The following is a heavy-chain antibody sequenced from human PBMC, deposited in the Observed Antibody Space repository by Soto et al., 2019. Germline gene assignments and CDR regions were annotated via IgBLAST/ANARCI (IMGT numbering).Heavy chain of an antibody. V-gene: IGHV3-30*18. J-gene: IGHJ4*02. D-gene: IGHD6-13*01. CDR3: AKDSSSWYVLRYYFDY. CDR2: ISYDGSNK. Sequence: QVQLVESGGGVVQPGRSLRLSCAASGFTFSSYGMHWVCQAPGKGLEWVAVISYDGSNKYYADSVKGRFTISRDNSKNTLYLQMNSLRAEDTAVYYCAKDSSSWYVLRYYFDYWGQGTLVTVSS. CDR1: GFTFSSYG.